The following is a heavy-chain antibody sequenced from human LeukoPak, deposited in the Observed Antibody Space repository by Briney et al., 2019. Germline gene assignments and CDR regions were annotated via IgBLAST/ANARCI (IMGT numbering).Heavy chain of an antibody. CDR1: GYAFNIYD. CDR2: MNPDSGNT. CDR3: AVHLPGDYLDR. Sequence: GASVEVSCKASGYAFNIYDINWVRQATGHGLEWMGWMNPDSGNTGFAQKFQGRVTMTRNTSITTAYMELSSLRFEDTAVYYCAVHLPGDYLDRWGQGTLVTVSS. V-gene: IGHV1-8*01. J-gene: IGHJ4*02.